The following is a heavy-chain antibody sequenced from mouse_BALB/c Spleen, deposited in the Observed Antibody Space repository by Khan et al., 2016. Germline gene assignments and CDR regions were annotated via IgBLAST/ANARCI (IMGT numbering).Heavy chain of an antibody. CDR3: ARVYYGSSYFDY. V-gene: IGHV3-2*02. D-gene: IGHD1-1*01. CDR1: GYSITSDYA. CDR2: ISYSGST. J-gene: IGHJ2*01. Sequence: EVQLQESGPGLVKPSQSLSLTCTVTGYSITSDYAWNWIRQFPGNKLEWMGYISYSGSTSYNPSLKSRISITRDTSKNQFFLQLNSVTTEDTATXDCARVYYGSSYFDYWGQGTTLTVSS.